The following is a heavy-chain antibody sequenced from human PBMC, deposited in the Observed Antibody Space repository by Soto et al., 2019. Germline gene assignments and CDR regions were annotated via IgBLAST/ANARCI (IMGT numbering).Heavy chain of an antibody. CDR3: ARQSSTPPGDYYYYMDV. J-gene: IGHJ6*03. V-gene: IGHV5-51*01. CDR1: GYSFTSYW. D-gene: IGHD2-15*01. CDR2: IYPDDSDT. Sequence: GESLKISCKGSGYSFTSYWIGWVRQMPGKGLEWMGIIYPDDSDTRYSPSFQGQVTISADKSISTAYLQWSSLKASDTAMYYCARQSSTPPGDYYYYMDVWGKGTTVTVSS.